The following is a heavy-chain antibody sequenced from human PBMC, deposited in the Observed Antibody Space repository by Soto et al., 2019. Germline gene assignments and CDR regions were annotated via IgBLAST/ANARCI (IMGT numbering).Heavy chain of an antibody. CDR1: GYPVTSYG. J-gene: IGHJ5*02. Sequence: QVQLVQSGAEVKKPGASVKVSCKASGYPVTSYGISWVRQAPGQGLEWMGWINTYNGNTNYAQKLEGRVTMTTDTSTSTAYIELRRLRSIDTAEYYLAGGPVGPAWFAPWGQGTLVTVSS. V-gene: IGHV1-18*01. CDR3: AGGPVGPAWFAP. CDR2: INTYNGNT. D-gene: IGHD1-26*01.